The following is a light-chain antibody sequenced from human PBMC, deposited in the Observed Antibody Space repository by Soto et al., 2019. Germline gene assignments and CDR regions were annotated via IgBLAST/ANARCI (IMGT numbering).Light chain of an antibody. CDR1: ASNVGSTY. CDR2: RNN. V-gene: IGLV1-47*01. J-gene: IGLJ2*01. Sequence: QSVLTQPPSASGTPGQRVSISCSGSASNVGSTYVFWYQQLPGAAPALLIYRNNQRPSGVSDRFSGSKSGTSASLAISGLHVADEADYYCASWDNDLNGPIFGGGTKVTVL. CDR3: ASWDNDLNGPI.